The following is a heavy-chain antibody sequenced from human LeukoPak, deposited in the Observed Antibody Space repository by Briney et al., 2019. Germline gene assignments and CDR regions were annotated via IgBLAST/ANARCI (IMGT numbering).Heavy chain of an antibody. D-gene: IGHD3-16*01. Sequence: ASVKVSCKASGYTFTDYYMHWVRQAPGQGLEWMGWVNPNSGGTNSAQKFQGRVTVTRDTSIITAYMELSRLTSDDTAVYYWAREEDVHLAFDDWGQGSLVTVSS. CDR2: VNPNSGGT. CDR1: GYTFTDYY. J-gene: IGHJ4*02. CDR3: AREEDVHLAFDD. V-gene: IGHV1-2*02.